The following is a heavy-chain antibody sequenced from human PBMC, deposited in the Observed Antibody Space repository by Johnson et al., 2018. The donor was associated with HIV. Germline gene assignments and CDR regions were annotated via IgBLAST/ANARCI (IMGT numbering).Heavy chain of an antibody. CDR1: GLSFSSYG. CDR2: IWSDGSNK. CDR3: ARGSYDGDAFDL. Sequence: QVQLVESGGGLVKPGGSLRLSCAASGLSFSSYGMEWVRQAPGKGLEWVAVIWSDGSNKHYADSVKGRFTISRDNSKNTLYLQLNSLRAGDSALYYCARGSYDGDAFDLWGQGTMVTVSS. D-gene: IGHD1-26*01. V-gene: IGHV3-33*01. J-gene: IGHJ3*01.